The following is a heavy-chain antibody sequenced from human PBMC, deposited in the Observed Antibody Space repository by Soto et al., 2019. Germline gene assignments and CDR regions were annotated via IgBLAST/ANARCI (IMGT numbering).Heavy chain of an antibody. D-gene: IGHD1-1*01. CDR1: GYDFTTYG. J-gene: IGHJ4*02. CDR3: ARGRYGDY. V-gene: IGHV1-18*01. CDR2: ISAHNGNT. Sequence: QVHLVQSGAEVKKSGASVKVSCKGSGYDFTTYGITWVRQAPGQGLEWMAWISAHNGNTDYAQKLQGRVTVTRDTSTSTAYMGLRSLRSDDTAVYYCARGRYGDYWGQGALVPVSS.